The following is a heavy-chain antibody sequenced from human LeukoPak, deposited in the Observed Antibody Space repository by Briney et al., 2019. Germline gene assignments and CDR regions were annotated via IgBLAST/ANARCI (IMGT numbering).Heavy chain of an antibody. CDR2: ISSSSSTI. Sequence: GGSLRLSCAASGFNFSYYSMNWVRQAPGKGLAWFSYISSSSSTIYYAGSVKGRFTISRDNSKNTLYLQMNSLRAEDTAVYYCARVGFPGIAAAGTFDYWGQGTLVTVSS. CDR1: GFNFSYYS. J-gene: IGHJ4*02. CDR3: ARVGFPGIAAAGTFDY. D-gene: IGHD6-13*01. V-gene: IGHV3-48*01.